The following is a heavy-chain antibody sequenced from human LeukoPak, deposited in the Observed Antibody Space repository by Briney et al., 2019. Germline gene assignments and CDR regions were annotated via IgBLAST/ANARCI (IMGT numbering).Heavy chain of an antibody. CDR3: ATYLRSDPIDS. CDR1: GFTFSSYS. CDR2: IKQDGSDK. J-gene: IGHJ4*02. V-gene: IGHV3-7*01. Sequence: PGGSLRLSCAASGFTFSSYSMNWVRQAPGKGLEWVANIKQDGSDKYYVDSVKGRFTISRDNAKNSLYLQMNSLRGEDTAVYYCATYLRSDPIDSWGQGTLVTVSS. D-gene: IGHD4-17*01.